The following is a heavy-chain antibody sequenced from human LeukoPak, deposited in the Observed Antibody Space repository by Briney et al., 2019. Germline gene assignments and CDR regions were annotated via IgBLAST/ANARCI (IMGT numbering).Heavy chain of an antibody. CDR2: ISYDGSNK. D-gene: IGHD2-2*01. CDR3: AREPALPIVVVPAALKANWFDP. J-gene: IGHJ5*02. V-gene: IGHV3-30-3*01. Sequence: GRSLRLSCAASGFTFSSYAMHWVRQTPGKGLEWVAVISYDGSNKYYADSVKGRFTISRDNSKNTLYPQMNSLRAEDTAVYYCAREPALPIVVVPAALKANWFDPWGQGTLVTVSS. CDR1: GFTFSSYA.